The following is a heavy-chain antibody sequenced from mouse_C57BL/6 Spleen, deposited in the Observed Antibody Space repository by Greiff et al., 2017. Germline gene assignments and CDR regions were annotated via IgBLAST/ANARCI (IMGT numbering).Heavy chain of an antibody. J-gene: IGHJ4*01. Sequence: EVQGVESGGGLVQPGGSLSLSCAASGFTFTDYYMSWVRQPPGKALEWLGFIRNKANGYTTEYSASVKGRFTISRDNSQSILYLQMNALRAEDSASYYCARYIPYDGYYYYAMDYWSQGTSVTVSS. CDR1: GFTFTDYY. CDR3: ARYIPYDGYYYYAMDY. V-gene: IGHV7-3*01. D-gene: IGHD2-3*01. CDR2: IRNKANGYTT.